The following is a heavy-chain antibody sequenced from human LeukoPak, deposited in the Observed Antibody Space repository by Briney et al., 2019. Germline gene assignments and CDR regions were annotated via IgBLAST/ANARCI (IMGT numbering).Heavy chain of an antibody. CDR1: GGSFSGYY. D-gene: IGHD2-15*01. Sequence: SETLSLTCAVYGGSFSGYYWSWIRQPPGKGLEWIGEINHSGSTNYNPSLKSRVTISVDTSKNQFSLKLSSVTAADPAVYYCARGSSGGSCYSRVHAGWFDPWGQGTLVTVSS. CDR3: ARGSSGGSCYSRVHAGWFDP. CDR2: INHSGST. V-gene: IGHV4-34*01. J-gene: IGHJ5*02.